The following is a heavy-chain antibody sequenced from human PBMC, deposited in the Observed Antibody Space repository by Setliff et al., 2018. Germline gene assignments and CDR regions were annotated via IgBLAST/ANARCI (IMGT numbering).Heavy chain of an antibody. V-gene: IGHV4-39*07. Sequence: LETLSLTCTVSGGSISSSSYYWGWIRQPPGKGLEWIGSIYYSGSTYYDPSLKSRVTISVDTSKNQFSLKLSSVTAADTAVYYCARARYSGYVDYWGQGTLVTVSS. J-gene: IGHJ4*02. CDR2: IYYSGST. D-gene: IGHD5-12*01. CDR3: ARARYSGYVDY. CDR1: GGSISSSSYY.